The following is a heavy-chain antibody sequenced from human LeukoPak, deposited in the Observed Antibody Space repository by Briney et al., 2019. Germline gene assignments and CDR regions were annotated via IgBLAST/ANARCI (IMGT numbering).Heavy chain of an antibody. CDR1: GFTFDDYG. J-gene: IGHJ6*04. D-gene: IGHD3-10*02. CDR2: IKQDGSEK. CDR3: AELGITMIGGV. Sequence: GGSLRLSCVASGFTFDDYGMSWVRHAPGKGLEWVANIKQDGSEKYYVDPVKGRFTISRDNAKNSLYLQMNSLRAEDTAVYYCAELGITMIGGVWGKGTTVTISS. V-gene: IGHV3-7*01.